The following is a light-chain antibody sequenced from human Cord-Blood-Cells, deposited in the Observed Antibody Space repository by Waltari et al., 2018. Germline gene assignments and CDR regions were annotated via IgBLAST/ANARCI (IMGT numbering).Light chain of an antibody. J-gene: IGKJ1*01. CDR3: QQRSNWPPT. V-gene: IGKV3-11*01. CDR2: DAS. CDR1: QSVSSY. Sequence: EIVLTHSPATLSVSPGERATLSCRPPQSVSSYLAWYQQKPGQAPRLLLYDASNRATGIPARFSGSGSGTDFTLTISSLEPEDFAVYYCQQRSNWPPTFGQGTKVEIK.